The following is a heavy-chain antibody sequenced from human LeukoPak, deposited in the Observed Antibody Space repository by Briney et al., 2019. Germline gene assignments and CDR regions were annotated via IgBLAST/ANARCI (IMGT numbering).Heavy chain of an antibody. CDR1: GFTFSSYS. V-gene: IGHV3-21*01. CDR3: ARDRPYYYGSGSSYGMDV. Sequence: GGSLTLSCAASGFTFSSYSMNWVRQAPGKGLEWVSSISSSSSYIYYADSVKGRFTISRDNAKNSLYLQMNSLRAEDTAVYYCARDRPYYYGSGSSYGMDVWGQGTTVTVSS. J-gene: IGHJ6*02. CDR2: ISSSSSYI. D-gene: IGHD3-10*01.